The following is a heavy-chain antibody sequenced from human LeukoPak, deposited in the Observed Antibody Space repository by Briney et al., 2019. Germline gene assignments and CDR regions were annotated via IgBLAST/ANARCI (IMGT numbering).Heavy chain of an antibody. V-gene: IGHV3-48*01. CDR2: IISSSSTI. CDR1: GFTFSSYS. Sequence: GGSLRLSCAASGFTFSSYSMNWVRQAPGKGLEWVSYIISSSSTIYYADSVKGRFTISRDNAKNTLYLQMNSLRAEDTAVYYCAREDYSGYDYLFRTWGQGTLVTVSS. CDR3: AREDYSGYDYLFRT. J-gene: IGHJ5*02. D-gene: IGHD5-12*01.